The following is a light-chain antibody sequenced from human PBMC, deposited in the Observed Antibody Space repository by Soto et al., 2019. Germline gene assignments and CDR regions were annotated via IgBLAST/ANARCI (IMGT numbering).Light chain of an antibody. J-gene: IGLJ2*01. CDR1: SSDAGGYNY. CDR2: EVS. Sequence: QSALTQPASVSGSPGQSITISCTGTSSDAGGYNYVSWYQQHPGKVPKLIIYEVSNRPPGVSNRFSGSKSGNTASLTISGLQAEDEADYYCSSYTTSSTLLFGGGTKVTVL. V-gene: IGLV2-14*01. CDR3: SSYTTSSTLL.